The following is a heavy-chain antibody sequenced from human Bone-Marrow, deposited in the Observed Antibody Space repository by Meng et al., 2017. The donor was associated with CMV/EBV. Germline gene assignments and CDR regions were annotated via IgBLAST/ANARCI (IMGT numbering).Heavy chain of an antibody. CDR2: INPSGGST. Sequence: ASVKVSCKASGYTFTTYYMHWVRQAPGQGLEWMGIINPSGGSTSYAQKFQGRVTMTRDTSISTAYMELSSLRSEDTAVYYCARGVRSLRLAGDIVVVPAAKPPYWFDLWGQGTLVTVSS. J-gene: IGHJ5*02. D-gene: IGHD2-2*01. CDR3: ARGVRSLRLAGDIVVVPAAKPPYWFDL. CDR1: GYTFTTYY. V-gene: IGHV1-46*01.